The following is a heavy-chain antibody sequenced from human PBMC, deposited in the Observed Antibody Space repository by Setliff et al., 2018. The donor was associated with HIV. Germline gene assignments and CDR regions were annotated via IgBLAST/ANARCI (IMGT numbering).Heavy chain of an antibody. D-gene: IGHD4-4*01. CDR2: IRYDGSNK. CDR1: GFTFSSYG. CDR3: AKEQSLNDAFDI. V-gene: IGHV3-30*02. J-gene: IGHJ3*02. Sequence: SLRLSCAASGFTFSSYGMHWVRQAPGKGLEWVAFIRYDGSNKYYADSVKGRFTISRDNSKNTLYLQMNSLRAEDTAVYYCAKEQSLNDAFDIWGQGTMVTVSS.